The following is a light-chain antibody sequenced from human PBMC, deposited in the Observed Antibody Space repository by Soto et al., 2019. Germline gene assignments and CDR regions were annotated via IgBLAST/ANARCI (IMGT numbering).Light chain of an antibody. J-gene: IGKJ1*01. CDR3: MQGTHWPPT. Sequence: DVVMTQSPLSLPVTLGQPASISCRSSQSLIYSDGIAYLNWFHQRPGQSPRRLIYKVSNRDSGVPDRFSGSGSGTDFTLTISRVEAEDVGVYYGMQGTHWPPTFGRGTKVEIK. CDR2: KVS. V-gene: IGKV2-30*01. CDR1: QSLIYSDGIAY.